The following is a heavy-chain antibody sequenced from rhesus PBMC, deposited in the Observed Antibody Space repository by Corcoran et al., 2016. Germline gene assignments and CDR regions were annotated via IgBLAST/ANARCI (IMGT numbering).Heavy chain of an antibody. J-gene: IGHJ3*01. CDR3: AAHTVTDAFDF. V-gene: IGHV4-76*01. D-gene: IGHD4-23*01. Sequence: SWIRQPPGKGLEWIGYIYGSSGSTNYNPSLKNRVTISKDASKNEFSLKLSSVTAADTAVYDCAAHTVTDAFDFWGQGLRVIVSS. CDR2: IYGSSGST.